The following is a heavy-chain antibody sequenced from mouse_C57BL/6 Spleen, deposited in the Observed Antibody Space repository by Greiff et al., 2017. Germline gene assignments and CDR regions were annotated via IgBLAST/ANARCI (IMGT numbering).Heavy chain of an antibody. Sequence: VQRVESGPGLVAPSPSLSITCTVSGFSLTSYGVSWVRQPPGKGLEWLGLIGGDGSSTYHSALITRLSISKDNSKSQVFFKLNSLQTDDTASYYCATYDGYLFAYWGQGTLVTVSA. CDR1: GFSLTSYG. V-gene: IGHV2-3*01. CDR3: ATYDGYLFAY. D-gene: IGHD2-3*01. CDR2: IGGDGSS. J-gene: IGHJ3*01.